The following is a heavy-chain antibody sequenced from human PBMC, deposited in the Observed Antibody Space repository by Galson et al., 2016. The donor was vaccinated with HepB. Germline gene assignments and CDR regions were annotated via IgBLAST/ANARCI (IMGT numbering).Heavy chain of an antibody. D-gene: IGHD2-15*01. J-gene: IGHJ5*01. V-gene: IGHV3-33*01. Sequence: SLRLSCATSGLSFSVRGMHWVRQAPGKGLEWVAVIWNDGRTTYYGDSVKGRFIISRDNSRATLYLQMNSLRVDDTAIYYCATDGPPTVVVGAALDSWGQGTLGTGSS. CDR3: ATDGPPTVVVGAALDS. CDR1: GLSFSVRG. CDR2: IWNDGRTT.